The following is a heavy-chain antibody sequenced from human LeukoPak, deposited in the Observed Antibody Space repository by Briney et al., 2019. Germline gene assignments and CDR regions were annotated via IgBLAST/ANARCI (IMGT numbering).Heavy chain of an antibody. Sequence: SVKVSCKASGGTFSSYAISWVRQAPGQGLEWMGGIIPIFGTANYAQKFQGRVTITADESTSTAYMELSSLRSEDTAVYYCARGTTITIFGVVLNDAFDIWGPGTMVTVSS. CDR1: GGTFSSYA. V-gene: IGHV1-69*01. CDR3: ARGTTITIFGVVLNDAFDI. CDR2: IIPIFGTA. J-gene: IGHJ3*02. D-gene: IGHD3-3*01.